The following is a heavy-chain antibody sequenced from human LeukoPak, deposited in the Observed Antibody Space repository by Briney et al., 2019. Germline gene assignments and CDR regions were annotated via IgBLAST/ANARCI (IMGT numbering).Heavy chain of an antibody. CDR3: ARVSYYYDILTGFDPHFDY. D-gene: IGHD3-9*01. V-gene: IGHV1-8*01. CDR2: MNPNSGNT. Sequence: ASVKVSCKASGYTFTSYDINWVRQATGQGLEWMGWMNPNSGNTGYAQKFQGRVTMTRNTSISTAYMELSSLRSEDTAVYYCARVSYYYDILTGFDPHFDYWGQGTLVTVSS. J-gene: IGHJ4*02. CDR1: GYTFTSYD.